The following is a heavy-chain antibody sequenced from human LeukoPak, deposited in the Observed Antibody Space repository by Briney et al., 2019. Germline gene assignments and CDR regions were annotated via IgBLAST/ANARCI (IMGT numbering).Heavy chain of an antibody. V-gene: IGHV1-2*02. CDR2: INPNSGGT. J-gene: IGHJ5*02. CDR3: ARVSKRGIVVVSP. CDR1: GYTFTGYY. D-gene: IGHD2-2*01. Sequence: ASVKVSCKASGYTFTGYYMHWVRQAPGRGLEWMGWINPNSGGTNYAQKFQGRVTMTRDTSISTAYMELSRLGSDDTAVYYCARVSKRGIVVVSPWGQGTLVTVSS.